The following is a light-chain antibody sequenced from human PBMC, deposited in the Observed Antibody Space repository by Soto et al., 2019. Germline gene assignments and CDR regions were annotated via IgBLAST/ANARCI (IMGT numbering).Light chain of an antibody. Sequence: QSVLTQPPSVSAAPGQTVTISCSGSSSNIGNNYVSWYQQLPGTAPKVFIYDNNKRPSGIPDRFSGSKSGTSATLGITGLQTGDEADYYCGTWDSSLSSWVFGGGTKVTVL. J-gene: IGLJ3*02. CDR2: DNN. V-gene: IGLV1-51*01. CDR1: SSNIGNNY. CDR3: GTWDSSLSSWV.